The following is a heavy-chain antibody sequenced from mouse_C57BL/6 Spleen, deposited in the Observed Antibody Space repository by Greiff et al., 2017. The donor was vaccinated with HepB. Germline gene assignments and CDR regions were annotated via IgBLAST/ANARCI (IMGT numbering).Heavy chain of an antibody. J-gene: IGHJ4*01. CDR2: IYPGDGDT. Sequence: QVQLKQSGAELVKPGASVKISCKASGYAFSSYWMNWVKQRPGKGLEWIGQIYPGDGDTNYNGKFKGKATLTADKSSSTAYMQLSSLTSEDSAVYFCARRGRTAQAPGAMDYWGQGTSVTVSS. CDR1: GYAFSSYW. CDR3: ARRGRTAQAPGAMDY. D-gene: IGHD3-2*02. V-gene: IGHV1-80*01.